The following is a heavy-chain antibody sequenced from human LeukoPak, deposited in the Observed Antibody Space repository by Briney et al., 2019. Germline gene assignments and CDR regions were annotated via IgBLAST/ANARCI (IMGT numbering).Heavy chain of an antibody. CDR1: GYTFTGYY. J-gene: IGHJ6*03. D-gene: IGHD6-13*01. CDR2: INPNSGGT. CDR3: AGAGAAAGDLYYYYYYMDV. Sequence: ASVKVSCKASGYTFTGYYMHWVRQAPGQGLEWMGWINPNSGGTNYAQKFQGRVTMTRDTSISTAYMELSRLRSDDTAVYYCAGAGAAAGDLYYYYYYMDVWGKGTTVTVSS. V-gene: IGHV1-2*02.